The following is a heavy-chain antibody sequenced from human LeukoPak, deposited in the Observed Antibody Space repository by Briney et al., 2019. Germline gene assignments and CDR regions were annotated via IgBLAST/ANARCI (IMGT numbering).Heavy chain of an antibody. V-gene: IGHV4-4*07. CDR1: GASISSYY. J-gene: IGHJ4*02. CDR3: ARDSPRVRLDY. D-gene: IGHD1-1*01. Sequence: SETLSLTCTVSGASISSYYWSWIRQPARKGLEWIGRTYASGTINYNPSLKSRVTISVDTSKNQFSLKLSSVTAADTAVYYCARDSPRVRLDYWGQGTLVTVSS. CDR2: TYASGTI.